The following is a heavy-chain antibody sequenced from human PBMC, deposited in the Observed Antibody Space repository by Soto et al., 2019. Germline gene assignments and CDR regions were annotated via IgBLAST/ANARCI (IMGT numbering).Heavy chain of an antibody. CDR2: ISWDGGNT. D-gene: IGHD3-16*01. V-gene: IGHV3-43*01. CDR3: VKCRLINYFDS. Sequence: EVQLVQSGGVVVQRGGSLRLSCAASGFTFDDYTMHWVRQAPGKGLEWVSVISWDGGNTDYADFVKGRFTISRDNSKTSLYLQMNTLKIEDSALYYFVKCRLINYFDSWGQGTLVTVSS. J-gene: IGHJ4*02. CDR1: GFTFDDYT.